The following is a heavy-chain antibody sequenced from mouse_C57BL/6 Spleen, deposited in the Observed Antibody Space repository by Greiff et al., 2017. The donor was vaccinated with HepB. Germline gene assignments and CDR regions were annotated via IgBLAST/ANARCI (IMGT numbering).Heavy chain of an antibody. J-gene: IGHJ1*03. V-gene: IGHV3-6*01. CDR1: GYSITSGYY. CDR2: ISYDGSN. D-gene: IGHD1-1*01. Sequence: EVQLQESGPGLVKPSQSLSLTCSVTGYSITSGYYWNWIRQFPGNKLEWMGYISYDGSNNYNPSLKNRISITRDTSKNQFFLKLNSVTTEDTATYYCAICYYGGSFYWYFDVWGTGTTVTVSS. CDR3: AICYYGGSFYWYFDV.